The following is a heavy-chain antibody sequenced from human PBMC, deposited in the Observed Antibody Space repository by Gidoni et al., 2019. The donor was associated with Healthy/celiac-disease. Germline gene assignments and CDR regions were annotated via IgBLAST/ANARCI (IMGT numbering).Heavy chain of an antibody. CDR1: GFTFSSYS. D-gene: IGHD2-2*02. CDR3: ARVPSDAYCSSTSCYTDAFDI. Sequence: EVQLVESGGGLVKPGGSLRLSCAASGFTFSSYSMNWVRQAPGKGLEWVSSISSSSSYIYYADSVKGRFTISRDNAKNSLYLQMNSLRAEDTAVYYCARVPSDAYCSSTSCYTDAFDIWGQGTMVTVPS. V-gene: IGHV3-21*01. CDR2: ISSSSSYI. J-gene: IGHJ3*02.